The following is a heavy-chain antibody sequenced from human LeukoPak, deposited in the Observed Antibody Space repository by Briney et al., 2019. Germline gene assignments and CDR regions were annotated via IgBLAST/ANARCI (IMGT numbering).Heavy chain of an antibody. J-gene: IGHJ5*02. Sequence: ASVKVSCKASGYTFTSYDINWVRQATGLGPEWMGWMNPSGNTGYAQKFQGRVTMTRNTSISTAYLELSSLTSEDTAVHYCARGPNKYDGGNSGSAWFDPWGQGSLVTVSS. V-gene: IGHV1-8*01. CDR1: GYTFTSYD. D-gene: IGHD4-23*01. CDR2: MNPSGNT. CDR3: ARGPNKYDGGNSGSAWFDP.